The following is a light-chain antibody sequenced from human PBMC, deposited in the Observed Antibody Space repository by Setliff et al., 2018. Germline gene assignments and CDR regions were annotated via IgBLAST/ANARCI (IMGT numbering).Light chain of an antibody. CDR2: DVS. CDR1: TSDIGAYNY. J-gene: IGLJ1*01. V-gene: IGLV2-14*03. CDR3: SSYSSRTTLEV. Sequence: QSALTQPASVSGSPGQSITISCTGSTSDIGAYNYVAWYQQHPGKAPKLMIYDVSVRPSGVSSRFSGSKSGNTASLTISVLQAEDEADYYCSSYSSRTTLEVFGTGTKGTVL.